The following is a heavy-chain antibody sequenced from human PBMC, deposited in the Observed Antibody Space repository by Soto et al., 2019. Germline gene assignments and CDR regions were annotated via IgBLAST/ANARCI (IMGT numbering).Heavy chain of an antibody. D-gene: IGHD3-3*01. Sequence: LTCTVSGGSISSGDYYWSWIRQPPGKGLEWIGYIYYSGSTYYNPSLKSRVTISVDTSKNQFSLKLSSVTPADPAVYDCAREPTIFAVVPIDWGQGTRGTVSS. J-gene: IGHJ4*02. CDR3: AREPTIFAVVPID. CDR2: IYYSGST. V-gene: IGHV4-30-4*01. CDR1: GGSISSGDYY.